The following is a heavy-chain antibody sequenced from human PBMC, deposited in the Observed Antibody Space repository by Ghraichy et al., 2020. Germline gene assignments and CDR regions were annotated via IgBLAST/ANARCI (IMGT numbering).Heavy chain of an antibody. V-gene: IGHV3-33*08. J-gene: IGHJ6*02. CDR2: IWYDGSNK. CDR3: ARVGRQQLLPSGMDV. CDR1: GFTFSSYG. D-gene: IGHD6-13*01. Sequence: SLRLSCAASGFTFSSYGMHRVRQAPGKGLEWVAVIWYDGSNKYYADSLKGRFTISRDNTNNTLYLQMNSLRAEDTAVYYCARVGRQQLLPSGMDVWGQGTTVTVSS.